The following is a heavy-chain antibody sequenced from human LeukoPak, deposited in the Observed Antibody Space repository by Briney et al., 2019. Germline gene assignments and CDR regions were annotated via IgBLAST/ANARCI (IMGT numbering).Heavy chain of an antibody. D-gene: IGHD4-17*01. CDR3: ARDNGDYWFDY. J-gene: IGHJ4*02. CDR2: INPNSGRT. V-gene: IGHV1-2*02. CDR1: GYTFTGYY. Sequence: ASVMVSCKASGYTFTGYYMHWVRQAPGQGLELMGWINPNSGRTNYAQKFQGRVTMTRDTSISTAYMELTRLRSDDTAVYYCARDNGDYWFDYWGQGTLVTVS.